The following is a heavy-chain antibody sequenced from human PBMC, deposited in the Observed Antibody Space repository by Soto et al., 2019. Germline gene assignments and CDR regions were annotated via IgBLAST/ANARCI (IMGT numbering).Heavy chain of an antibody. CDR1: RFTFSSYW. V-gene: IGHV3-74*01. CDR2: INSDGSST. Sequence: GGSLRLSCAASRFTFSSYWMHWVRQAPRKGLVWVSRINSDGSSTSYADSVKGRFTISRDNAKNSLYLQMNSLRAEDTAVYYCARDQYYDFYMDVWGKGTTVTVSS. J-gene: IGHJ6*03. CDR3: ARDQYYDFYMDV. D-gene: IGHD3-3*01.